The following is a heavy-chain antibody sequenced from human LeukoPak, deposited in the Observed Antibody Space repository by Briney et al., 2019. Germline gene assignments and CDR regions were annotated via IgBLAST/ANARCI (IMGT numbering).Heavy chain of an antibody. Sequence: ASVKVSCKASGYTFTSYGISWVRQAPGQGLEWMGWISAYNGNTNYAQKLQGRVTMTTDTSTSTAYMELRSLRPDDTAVYYCARGTYYYGSGREPIHYYYYYMDVWGKGTTVTVSS. CDR3: ARGTYYYGSGREPIHYYYYYMDV. CDR2: ISAYNGNT. J-gene: IGHJ6*03. V-gene: IGHV1-18*01. D-gene: IGHD3-10*01. CDR1: GYTFTSYG.